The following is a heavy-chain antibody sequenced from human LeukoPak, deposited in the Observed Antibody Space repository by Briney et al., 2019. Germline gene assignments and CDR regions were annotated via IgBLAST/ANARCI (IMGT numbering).Heavy chain of an antibody. J-gene: IGHJ3*02. CDR1: GFTFSSYA. CDR3: AKGGNPFDAFDI. D-gene: IGHD4-23*01. V-gene: IGHV3-23*01. Sequence: GGSLRLSCAASGFTFSSYAMSWVRQAPGKGLEWVSAISGSGGSTYYADSVKGRFTISRDNPKNTLYLQMNSLRAEDTAVYYCAKGGNPFDAFDIWGQGTMVTVSS. CDR2: ISGSGGST.